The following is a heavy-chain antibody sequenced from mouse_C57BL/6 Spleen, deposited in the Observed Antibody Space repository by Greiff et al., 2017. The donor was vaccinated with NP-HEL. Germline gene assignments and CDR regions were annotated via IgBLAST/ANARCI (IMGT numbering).Heavy chain of an antibody. CDR1: GYAFSSSW. J-gene: IGHJ1*03. V-gene: IGHV1-82*01. Sequence: QVQLKVSGPELVKPGASVKISCKASGYAFSSSWMNWVKQRPGKGLEWIGRIYPGDGDTNYNGKFKGKATLTADKSSSTAYMQLSSLTSEDSAVYFCAKDYDNWYFDVWGTGTTVTVSS. D-gene: IGHD2-4*01. CDR3: AKDYDNWYFDV. CDR2: IYPGDGDT.